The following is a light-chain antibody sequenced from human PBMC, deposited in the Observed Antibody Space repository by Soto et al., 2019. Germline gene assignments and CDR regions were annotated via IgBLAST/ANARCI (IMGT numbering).Light chain of an antibody. CDR3: QQYGSSPRT. J-gene: IGKJ3*01. V-gene: IGKV3-20*01. CDR2: DAS. Sequence: EIVLTQSPATLSLSPGERATLSCRASQSVSSYLAWYQQKPGQAPRLLIYDASNRATGIPDRFSGSGSGTDFTLTISRLEPEDFAVYYCQQYGSSPRTVGPGTKVDIK. CDR1: QSVSSY.